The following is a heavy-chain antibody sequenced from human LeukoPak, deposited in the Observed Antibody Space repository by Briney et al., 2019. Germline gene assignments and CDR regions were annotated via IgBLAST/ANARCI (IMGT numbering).Heavy chain of an antibody. Sequence: GGSLRLSCAASGSTFTSYWMTWVRQAPGKGLEWVANIKQDGSEKYYVDSVKGRFTISRDNSKNNVYLQMYSLRVEDTSIYYCVRDYNWGFDYWGQGTVVTVSS. J-gene: IGHJ4*02. D-gene: IGHD1-1*01. CDR2: IKQDGSEK. CDR1: GSTFTSYW. V-gene: IGHV3-7*01. CDR3: VRDYNWGFDY.